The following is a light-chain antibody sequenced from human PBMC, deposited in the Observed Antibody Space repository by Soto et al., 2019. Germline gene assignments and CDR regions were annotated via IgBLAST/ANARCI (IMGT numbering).Light chain of an antibody. CDR1: QSVGSN. Sequence: EIILTQSPVTLSVSPGERATLSCRASQSVGSNLAWYQQKPGQAPRLLIYGASTRATGIPARFSGSGSGTEFTLTISSLQSEDFAVYYCQQYNNWRRTFGQGTKVDIK. CDR2: GAS. J-gene: IGKJ1*01. CDR3: QQYNNWRRT. V-gene: IGKV3-15*01.